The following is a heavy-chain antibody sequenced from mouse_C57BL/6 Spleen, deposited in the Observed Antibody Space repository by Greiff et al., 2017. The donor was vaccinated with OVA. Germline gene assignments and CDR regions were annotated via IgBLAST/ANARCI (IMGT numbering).Heavy chain of an antibody. J-gene: IGHJ4*01. D-gene: IGHD1-1*01. V-gene: IGHV5-4*01. CDR2: ISDGGSYT. CDR3: ARVVAPYYYAMDY. CDR1: GFTFSSYA. Sequence: EVQGVESGGGLVKPGGSLKLSCAASGFTFSSYAMSWVRQTPEKRLEWVATISDGGSYTYYPDNVKGRFTISRDNAKNNLYLQMSHLKSEDTAMYYCARVVAPYYYAMDYWGQGTSVTVSS.